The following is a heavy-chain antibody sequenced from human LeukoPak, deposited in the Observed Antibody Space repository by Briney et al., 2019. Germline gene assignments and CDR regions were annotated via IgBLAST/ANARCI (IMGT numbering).Heavy chain of an antibody. CDR1: GFTFSSYS. D-gene: IGHD2-21*01. Sequence: GGSLRLSCAASGFTFSSYSMNWVRQAPGKGLEWVSSISSSSSYIYYADSVKGRFTISRDNAKNSLYLQMNSLRAEDTAVYYCARDFRYCGGDCNYWGQGTLVTVSS. J-gene: IGHJ4*02. CDR3: ARDFRYCGGDCNY. V-gene: IGHV3-21*01. CDR2: ISSSSSYI.